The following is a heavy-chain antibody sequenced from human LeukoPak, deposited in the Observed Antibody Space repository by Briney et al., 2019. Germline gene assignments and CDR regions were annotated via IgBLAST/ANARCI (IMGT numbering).Heavy chain of an antibody. CDR2: IKQDGSEK. V-gene: IGHV3-7*01. CDR1: GFTFSSYW. Sequence: GSLRLSCAASGFTFSSYWMSWVRQAPGKGLEWVANIKQDGSEKYYVDSVKGRFTISRDNAKNSLYLQMNSLRAEDTAVYYCARDPNYGSGSYYFDYWGQGTLVTVSS. J-gene: IGHJ4*02. D-gene: IGHD3-10*01. CDR3: ARDPNYGSGSYYFDY.